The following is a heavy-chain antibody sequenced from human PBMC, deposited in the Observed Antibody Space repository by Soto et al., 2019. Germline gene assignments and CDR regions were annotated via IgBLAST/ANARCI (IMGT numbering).Heavy chain of an antibody. CDR1: GDTFNFYT. CDR2: IIPMLGMS. CDR3: ETTYGSGSTHFDY. V-gene: IGHV1-69*02. Sequence: QVQLVQSGAEVKKPGSPVRFSCTASGDTFNFYTISWVRQVPGQGPEWMGRIIPMLGMSNYAQKFQGRVTIMADKSTSTVYMNLHGLTSEDTAVYYCETTYGSGSTHFDYWGQGTLVTVSS. J-gene: IGHJ4*02. D-gene: IGHD3-10*01.